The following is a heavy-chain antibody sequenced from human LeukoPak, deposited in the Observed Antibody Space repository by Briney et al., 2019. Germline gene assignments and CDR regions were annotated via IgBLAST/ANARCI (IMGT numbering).Heavy chain of an antibody. J-gene: IGHJ3*02. V-gene: IGHV4-34*01. CDR2: INHSGST. Sequence: PSETLSLTCAVYGGSFSGYYWSWIRQPPGKGLEWIGEINHSGSTNYNPSLKSRVTISVDTSKNQFSLKLSSVTAADTAVYYCARHSLLWFGSAAFDIWGQGTMVTVSS. D-gene: IGHD3-10*01. CDR3: ARHSLLWFGSAAFDI. CDR1: GGSFSGYY.